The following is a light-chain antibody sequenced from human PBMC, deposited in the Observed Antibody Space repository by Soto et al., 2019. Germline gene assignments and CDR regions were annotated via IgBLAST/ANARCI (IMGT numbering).Light chain of an antibody. V-gene: IGKV1-39*01. J-gene: IGKJ4*01. CDR3: QQTHTTFT. CDR1: QSISTY. Sequence: DIQMTQSPSSLSASVGDRVTITCRASQSISTYLNWYQQKPGKVPKLLIYAASSLQSGVPSRFSGSGSGTDFTLTISSLQPEDFATYYCQQTHTTFTFGGGTKV. CDR2: AAS.